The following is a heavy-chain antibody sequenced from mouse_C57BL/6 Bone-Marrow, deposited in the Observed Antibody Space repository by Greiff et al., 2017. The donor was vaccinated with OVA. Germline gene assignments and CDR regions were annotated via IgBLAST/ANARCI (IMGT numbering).Heavy chain of an antibody. J-gene: IGHJ4*01. CDR3: ARHRITTVVAHAMDY. V-gene: IGHV5-2*01. D-gene: IGHD1-1*01. CDR1: EYEFPSHD. Sequence: EVQGVESGGGLVQPGESLKLSCESTEYEFPSHDMSWVRKTPEKRLELVAAINSDGGSTYYPDTMERRFIISRDNTKKTLYLQMSSLRSEDTALYYCARHRITTVVAHAMDYWGQGTSVTVSS. CDR2: INSDGGST.